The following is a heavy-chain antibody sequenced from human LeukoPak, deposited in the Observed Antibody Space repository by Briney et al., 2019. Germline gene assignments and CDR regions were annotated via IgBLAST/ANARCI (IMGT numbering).Heavy chain of an antibody. CDR2: IYSSGRT. Sequence: SETLSLTCTVSGASMSNSFWSWVRQPAGKGLEWLGRIYSSGRTNYNPSLTSRVTLSIDTSNNQFSLKLTSVTAADTALYYCARAPAGCGGTCSFDYWGQGTLVTVSS. CDR1: GASMSNSF. CDR3: ARAPAGCGGTCSFDY. V-gene: IGHV4-4*07. D-gene: IGHD2-15*01. J-gene: IGHJ4*02.